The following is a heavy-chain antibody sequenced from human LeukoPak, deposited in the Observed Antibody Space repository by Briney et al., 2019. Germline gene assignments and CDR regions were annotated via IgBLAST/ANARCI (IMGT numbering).Heavy chain of an antibody. CDR2: TPNDRRNN. CDR3: ATSRDFYDTSGYYPYYFDC. Sequence: PGGSLRLSCAASGFTFSSYGMHWVRQAPDKGLEWVAVTPNDRRNNYYAESVKGRFTISRDNSKNTLYLHMNSLRTEDTAVYYCATSRDFYDTSGYYPYYFDCWGQGTLVTVSS. V-gene: IGHV3-30*03. CDR1: GFTFSSYG. D-gene: IGHD3-22*01. J-gene: IGHJ4*02.